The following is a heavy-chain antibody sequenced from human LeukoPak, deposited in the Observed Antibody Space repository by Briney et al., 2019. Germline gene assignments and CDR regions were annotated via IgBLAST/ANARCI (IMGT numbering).Heavy chain of an antibody. CDR2: IYYSGST. CDR3: ARSGYFPDWYFDL. Sequence: SETLSLTCTVSGGSISSYYWSWIRQPPGKGLEWIGYIYYSGSTNYNPSLKSRVTISVDTSKNQFPLKLSSVTAADTAVYYCARSGYFPDWYFDLWGRGTLATVSS. CDR1: GGSISSYY. V-gene: IGHV4-59*08. D-gene: IGHD3-22*01. J-gene: IGHJ2*01.